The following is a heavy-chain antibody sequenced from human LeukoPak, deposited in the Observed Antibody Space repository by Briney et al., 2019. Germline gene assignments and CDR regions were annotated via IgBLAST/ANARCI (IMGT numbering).Heavy chain of an antibody. CDR1: GFTFSSYG. CDR2: ISYDGSNK. Sequence: GGSLRLSCAASGFTFSSYGMHWVRQAPGKGLEWVAVISYDGSNKYYADSVKGRFTISRDNSKNTLYLQMNSLRAEDTAVYYCAKPLAVAGYYYYYYGMDVWGQGTTVTVSS. CDR3: AKPLAVAGYYYYYYGMDV. V-gene: IGHV3-30*18. D-gene: IGHD6-19*01. J-gene: IGHJ6*02.